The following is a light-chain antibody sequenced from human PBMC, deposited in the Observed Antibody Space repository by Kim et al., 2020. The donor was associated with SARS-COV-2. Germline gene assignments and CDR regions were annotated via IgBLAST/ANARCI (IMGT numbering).Light chain of an antibody. CDR1: SGHSSYI. V-gene: IGLV4-60*03. J-gene: IGLJ1*01. CDR3: ETCDSNTHYV. CDR2: IEGSGSY. Sequence: QPVLTQSSSASASLGSSVKLTCTLSSGHSSYIIAWHQQQPGKAPRYLMKIEGSGSYNKGSGVPDRFSGSSSGADRYLTISNLQSEDEADYYCETCDSNTHYVFGSGTKVTVL.